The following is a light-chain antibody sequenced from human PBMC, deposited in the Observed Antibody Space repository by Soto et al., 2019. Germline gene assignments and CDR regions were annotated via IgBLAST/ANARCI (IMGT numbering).Light chain of an antibody. Sequence: AIPLTQSPSSLSATVGDSVTITCRASQGIARALAWYQQKPGKAPKLLIYDASSLESGVPSRFSGSGYATDFTLTITSLQPEDFATYYCQQFSNYPLTFGGGTKVEIK. CDR1: QGIARA. CDR2: DAS. V-gene: IGKV1D-13*01. CDR3: QQFSNYPLT. J-gene: IGKJ4*01.